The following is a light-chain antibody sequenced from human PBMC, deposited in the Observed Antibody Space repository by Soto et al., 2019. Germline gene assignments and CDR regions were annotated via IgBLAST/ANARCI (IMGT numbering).Light chain of an antibody. CDR1: SSDVGGSNF. CDR2: DVS. Sequence: QSALTQPRSVSGSPGQSVTISCTGTSSDVGGSNFVSWYQQHPGKAPRLLIYDVSERPSGVPDRFSGSKSGNTASLTISGLRAEDEADYYCCSYAGSYTFVFGTGTKGTVL. V-gene: IGLV2-11*01. J-gene: IGLJ1*01. CDR3: CSYAGSYTFV.